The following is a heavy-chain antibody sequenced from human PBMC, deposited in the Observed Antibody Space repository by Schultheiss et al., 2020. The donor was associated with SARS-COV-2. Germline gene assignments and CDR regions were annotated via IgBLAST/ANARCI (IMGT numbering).Heavy chain of an antibody. D-gene: IGHD6-13*01. CDR2: INHSGST. V-gene: IGHV4-34*01. CDR3: ARALAAGTNYYYYYYGMDV. CDR1: GGSFSSYY. J-gene: IGHJ6*02. Sequence: SETLSLTCAVYGGSFSSYYWSWIRQPPGKGLEWIGEINHSGSTNYNPSLKSRVTISVDTSKNQFSLKLSSVTAADTAVYYCARALAAGTNYYYYYYGMDVWGQGTTVTVSS.